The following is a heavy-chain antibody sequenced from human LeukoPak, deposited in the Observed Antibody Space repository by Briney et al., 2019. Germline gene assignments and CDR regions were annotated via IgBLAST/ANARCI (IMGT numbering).Heavy chain of an antibody. CDR1: GFTVSSNY. CDR2: IYSGGST. CDR3: ARVQGETLPTNAFDI. J-gene: IGHJ3*02. V-gene: IGHV3-66*01. D-gene: IGHD5-12*01. Sequence: GGSLRLSCAASGFTVSSNYMSWVRQAPGKGLEWVSVIYSGGSTFYADSVKGRFTISRDNSKNTLYLQMNSLRAEDTAVYYCARVQGETLPTNAFDIWGQGTMVTVSS.